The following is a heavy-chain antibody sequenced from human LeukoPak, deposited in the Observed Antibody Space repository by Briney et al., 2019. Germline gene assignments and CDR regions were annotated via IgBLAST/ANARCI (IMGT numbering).Heavy chain of an antibody. CDR3: AKDRLRYQRRIYYFDY. CDR1: GFTVSSNY. V-gene: IGHV3-30*18. Sequence: PGGSLRLSCAASGFTVSSNYMSWVRQAPGKGLEWVAVISYDGSNKYYADSVKGRFTISRDNSKNTLYLQMNSLRAEDTAVYYCAKDRLRYQRRIYYFDYWGQGTLVTVSS. CDR2: ISYDGSNK. J-gene: IGHJ4*02. D-gene: IGHD1-1*01.